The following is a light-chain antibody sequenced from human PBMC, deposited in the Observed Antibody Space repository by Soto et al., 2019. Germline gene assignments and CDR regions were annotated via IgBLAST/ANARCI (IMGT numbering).Light chain of an antibody. CDR3: QQYATAPMYT. J-gene: IGKJ2*01. CDR1: QGVSSSY. Sequence: EIVLTQSPGTLSLSPGERATLSCRASQGVSSSYLAWYQQKPGQAPRLLIYGASSRATGIPDRFSGSGSGTDVTITISRLEPEDAAVYYCQQYATAPMYTFGQGTKLEIK. CDR2: GAS. V-gene: IGKV3-20*01.